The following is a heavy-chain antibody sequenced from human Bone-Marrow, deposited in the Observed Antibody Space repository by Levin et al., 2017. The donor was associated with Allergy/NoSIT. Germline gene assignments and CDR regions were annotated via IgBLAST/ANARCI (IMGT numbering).Heavy chain of an antibody. CDR2: IDPKRGDR. CDR1: GYTFTDYY. J-gene: IGHJ4*02. Sequence: LVASVKVSCKASGYTFTDYYLHWVRQAPGQGLEWMGWIDPKRGDRKYAQKFQGRVTMTRDTSIRTAYMELSSLRSDDTAVYYCGRRRRLDYWGQGTLVSVSS. CDR3: GRRRRLDY. D-gene: IGHD5-24*01. V-gene: IGHV1-2*03.